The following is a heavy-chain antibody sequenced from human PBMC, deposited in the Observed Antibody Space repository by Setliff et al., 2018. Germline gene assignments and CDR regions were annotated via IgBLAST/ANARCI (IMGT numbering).Heavy chain of an antibody. V-gene: IGHV3-7*01. CDR2: IKQDGSEK. Sequence: PGGSLRLSCAASGFTFSSYSMSWVRQAPGKGLEWVANIKQDGSEKYYVGSVKGRFTISRDNSKNSLYLQMNSLRAEDTPVYYCARVGQLRTQHYYYYGMDVWGQGTTVTVSS. CDR3: ARVGQLRTQHYYYYGMDV. J-gene: IGHJ6*02. CDR1: GFTFSSYS. D-gene: IGHD5-18*01.